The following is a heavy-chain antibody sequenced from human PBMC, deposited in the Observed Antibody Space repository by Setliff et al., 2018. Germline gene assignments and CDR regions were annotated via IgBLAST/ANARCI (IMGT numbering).Heavy chain of an antibody. CDR1: GGSISRDY. V-gene: IGHV4-59*08. CDR3: ARAFDSSGYYGESHTHYFDN. D-gene: IGHD3-22*01. CDR2: TFYSGST. Sequence: SETLSLTCTVSGGSISRDYWMWIRQPPGKGLEWIGYTFYSGSTNYNPSLKSRVTISLDTSKNQFSLKLSSVTAADTAVYYCARAFDSSGYYGESHTHYFDNWGQGTLVTVSS. J-gene: IGHJ4*02.